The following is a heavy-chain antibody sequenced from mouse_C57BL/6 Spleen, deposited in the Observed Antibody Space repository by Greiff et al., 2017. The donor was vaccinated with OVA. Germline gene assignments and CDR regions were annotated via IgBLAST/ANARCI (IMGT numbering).Heavy chain of an antibody. CDR3: ASIYDGYYGFYFDY. CDR1: GYSITSGYY. V-gene: IGHV3-6*01. D-gene: IGHD2-3*01. J-gene: IGHJ2*01. CDR2: ISYDGSN. Sequence: EVQRVESGPGLVKPSQSLSLTCSVSGYSITSGYYWYWIRQFPGNKLEWMGYISYDGSNNYNPSLKNRISITRDTSKNQFFLKLNSVTTEDTATYYCASIYDGYYGFYFDYWGQGTTLTVSS.